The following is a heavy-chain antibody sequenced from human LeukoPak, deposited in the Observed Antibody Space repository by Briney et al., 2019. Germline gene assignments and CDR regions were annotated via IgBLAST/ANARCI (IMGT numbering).Heavy chain of an antibody. V-gene: IGHV3-33*01. J-gene: IGHJ4*02. Sequence: GGSLRLSCAASGFTFSRYAIHWIRQAPGKGLDWVAVIWYDGSNKYYADSVEGRFTISRDNSKNTLYLEMNSLRAEDTAVYYCAREDVTKTNDYWGQGTLVTVSS. CDR3: AREDVTKTNDY. CDR2: IWYDGSNK. CDR1: GFTFSRYA. D-gene: IGHD1/OR15-1a*01.